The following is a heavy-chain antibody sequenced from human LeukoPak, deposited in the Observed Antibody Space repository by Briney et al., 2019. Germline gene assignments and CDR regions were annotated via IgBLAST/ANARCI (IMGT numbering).Heavy chain of an antibody. V-gene: IGHV4-39*01. D-gene: IGHD3-10*01. CDR2: INYSGST. Sequence: SETLSLTCTVSGGSVSSTTYYWSWIRQPPGKGLEWIASINYSGSTYYNPSLKSRVTISVDTSENQFSLKLSSVTAADTAVYYCARYVVYGSGKYYFDYRGQGTLVTVSS. J-gene: IGHJ4*02. CDR3: ARYVVYGSGKYYFDY. CDR1: GGSVSSTTYY.